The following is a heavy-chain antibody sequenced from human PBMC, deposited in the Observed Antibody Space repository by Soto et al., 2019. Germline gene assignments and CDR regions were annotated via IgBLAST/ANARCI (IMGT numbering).Heavy chain of an antibody. CDR1: GYTFTSYD. CDR3: ARGPYYDFWSGYYKYYFDY. D-gene: IGHD3-3*01. V-gene: IGHV1-8*01. CDR2: MNPNSGNT. Sequence: GASLKVSCKASGYTFTSYDINWVRQATGQGLEWMGWMNPNSGNTGYAQKFQGRVTMTRNTSISTAYMELSSLRSEDTAVYYCARGPYYDFWSGYYKYYFDYWGQGTLVTVSS. J-gene: IGHJ4*02.